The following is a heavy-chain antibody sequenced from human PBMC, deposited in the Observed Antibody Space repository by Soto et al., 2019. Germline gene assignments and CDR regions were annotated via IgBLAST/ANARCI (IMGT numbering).Heavy chain of an antibody. J-gene: IGHJ4*02. CDR1: GGSISSGGYY. CDR2: IYYSGST. V-gene: IGHV4-31*03. CDR3: ARQGVRYSSSWYYFDY. Sequence: QVQLQESGPGLVKPSQTLSLTCTVSGGSISSGGYYWSWIRQHPGKGLAWLGYIYYSGSTYYNPSLKSRVTISVDTSKNQFSLKLSSVTAADTAVYYCARQGVRYSSSWYYFDYWGQGTLVTVSS. D-gene: IGHD6-13*01.